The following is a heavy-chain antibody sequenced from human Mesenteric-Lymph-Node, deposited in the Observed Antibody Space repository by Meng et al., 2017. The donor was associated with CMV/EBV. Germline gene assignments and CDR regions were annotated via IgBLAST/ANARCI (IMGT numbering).Heavy chain of an antibody. J-gene: IGHJ4*02. CDR2: IDPNNGDT. D-gene: IGHD2-21*01. CDR3: ARGRGFVASWPPPYYFDF. CDR1: GYTFIGYY. Sequence: ASVKVSCKASGYTFIGYYVQWVRQTPGQGFEWMGWIDPNNGDTDYAQNFQGRVTMTRDTSISTAFMYLRGLESDDTAVYYCARGRGFVASWPPPYYFDFWGQGTPVTVSS. V-gene: IGHV1-2*02.